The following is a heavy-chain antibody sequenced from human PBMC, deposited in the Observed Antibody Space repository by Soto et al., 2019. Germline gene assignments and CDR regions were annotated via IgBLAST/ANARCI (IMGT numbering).Heavy chain of an antibody. CDR1: GGCISSNY. D-gene: IGHD4-4*01. CDR3: ARYSREDVAAYPLGN. Sequence: SETLSLTCTVSGGCISSNYWTWIRQPPGKGLEWIGYVYNSGSTNYNPSLKSRVTISEDTSKSQFSLKVNSMTAADTAVYYCARYSREDVAAYPLGNCGQGILVTVYS. V-gene: IGHV4-59*01. CDR2: VYNSGST. J-gene: IGHJ4*02.